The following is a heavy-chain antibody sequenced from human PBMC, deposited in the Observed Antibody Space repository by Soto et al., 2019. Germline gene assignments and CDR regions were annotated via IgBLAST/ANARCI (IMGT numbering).Heavy chain of an antibody. CDR1: GYTFTGYY. CDR3: ARGGRKLWLLIDY. J-gene: IGHJ4*02. V-gene: IGHV1-2*02. D-gene: IGHD5-18*01. Sequence: QVQLVQSGAEVKKPGASVKVSCQASGYTFTGYYMHWVRQAPGQGLEWMGWINPNSGGTNYAQKLQGRVTMTRDTSISTAYMELSRLRSDDTAVYYCARGGRKLWLLIDYWGQGTLVTVSS. CDR2: INPNSGGT.